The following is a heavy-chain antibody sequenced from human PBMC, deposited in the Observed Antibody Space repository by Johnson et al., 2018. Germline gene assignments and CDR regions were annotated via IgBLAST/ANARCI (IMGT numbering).Heavy chain of an antibody. J-gene: IGHJ5*02. Sequence: VQLVESGAEVKKPGESLKISCKVSGYSFTSYWIGWVRQMPGKGLEWMVIINPVNSDTRYSPSFQGHVTISADKSINTAYPQWSSLEASDTAMYYCARPGIPGRHYFDPWGQGTLVTVSS. CDR2: INPVNSDT. CDR3: ARPGIPGRHYFDP. D-gene: IGHD1-1*01. CDR1: GYSFTSYW. V-gene: IGHV5-51*03.